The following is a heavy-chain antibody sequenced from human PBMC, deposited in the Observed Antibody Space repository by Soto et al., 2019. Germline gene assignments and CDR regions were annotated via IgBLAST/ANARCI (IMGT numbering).Heavy chain of an antibody. CDR2: INADKGDR. CDR1: GYTFISYG. Sequence: AASVKVSCKASGYTFISYGLHWVRQAPGQRLEWMGWINADKGDRKYSPQLQGRITITRDTSASTVYMELSSLRYEDTAVYFCARETEKFDYWGRGTLVTVSS. J-gene: IGHJ4*02. CDR3: ARETEKFDY. V-gene: IGHV1-3*01.